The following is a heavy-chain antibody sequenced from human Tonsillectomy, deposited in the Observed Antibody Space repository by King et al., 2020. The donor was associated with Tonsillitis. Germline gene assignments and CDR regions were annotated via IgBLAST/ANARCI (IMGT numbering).Heavy chain of an antibody. Sequence: VQLVESGAEVKKPGESLKISCKGSGYSFSSNWIGWVRQMPGKGLEWMGLIYPGDSDTRYSPSFQGPVSISADKSISTAYLQGSSLKASDTAMYFCARETYNNGWYGDFDYWGQGTLVTVFS. D-gene: IGHD6-19*01. CDR2: IYPGDSDT. CDR1: GYSFSSNW. V-gene: IGHV5-51*01. J-gene: IGHJ4*02. CDR3: ARETYNNGWYGDFDY.